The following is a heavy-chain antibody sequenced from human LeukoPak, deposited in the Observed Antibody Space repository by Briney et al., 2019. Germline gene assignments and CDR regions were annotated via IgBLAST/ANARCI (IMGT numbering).Heavy chain of an antibody. CDR1: GYTLTELS. D-gene: IGHD5-18*01. V-gene: IGHV1-24*01. CDR2: FDPEDGET. CDR3: ATVHPTKYSYGLLGDY. J-gene: IGHJ4*02. Sequence: VASVKVSCKVSGYTLTELSMHWVRQAPGKGLEWMGGFDPEDGETIYAQKFQGRVTMTEDTSTDTAYMELSSLRSEDTAVYYCATVHPTKYSYGLLGDYWGQGTLVTVSS.